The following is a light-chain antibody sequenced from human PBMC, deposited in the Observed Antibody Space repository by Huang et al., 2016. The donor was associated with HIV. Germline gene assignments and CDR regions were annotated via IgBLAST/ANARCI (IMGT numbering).Light chain of an antibody. V-gene: IGKV3-15*01. CDR2: GAS. J-gene: IGKJ5*01. CDR3: QQYNNWPPIT. Sequence: IVMTQSPATLSVSPGERATLSCRASQSVSTNLAWYQQKPGQAPRLLIDGASIRVMGIPARFSGSGSGTEFTLTISSLQSEDFAVYYCQQYNNWPPITLGQGTRLEIK. CDR1: QSVSTN.